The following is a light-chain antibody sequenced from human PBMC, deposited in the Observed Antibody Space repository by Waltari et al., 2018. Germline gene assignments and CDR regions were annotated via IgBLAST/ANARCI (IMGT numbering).Light chain of an antibody. CDR3: QQSFTTPPT. J-gene: IGKJ2*01. Sequence: IVMTQSPDSLAVSLGERATINCKSSQKVLYNPNDKNYLVWYQQKAGQSPKLLIYWGSTRESWVPDRFRCSGSWTEFTLTISNLQAEDVAVYYCQQSFTTPPTFGQGTKLEIK. V-gene: IGKV4-1*01. CDR1: QKVLYNPNDKNY. CDR2: WGS.